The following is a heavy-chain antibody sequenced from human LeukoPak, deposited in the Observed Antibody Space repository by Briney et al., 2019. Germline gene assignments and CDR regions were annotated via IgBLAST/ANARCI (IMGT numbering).Heavy chain of an antibody. CDR1: GFSFSSYG. D-gene: IGHD3-22*01. J-gene: IGHJ4*02. V-gene: IGHV3-23*01. CDR2: ISGSGVST. Sequence: PGGSLRLSCAASGFSFSSYGMSWVRQAPGKGLEWVSAISGSGVSTYYADSVKGRFTISRDNSKNTLYVQMNSLRAEDTAVYYCAKHKDASGYDYWGQGTLVTVSS. CDR3: AKHKDASGYDY.